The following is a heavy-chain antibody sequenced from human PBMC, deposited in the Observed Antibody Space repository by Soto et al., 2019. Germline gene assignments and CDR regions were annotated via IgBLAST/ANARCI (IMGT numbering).Heavy chain of an antibody. V-gene: IGHV1-69*01. CDR2: ISPIFGTA. CDR1: GGTFSSYA. Sequence: QVQLVQSGAEVKKPGSSVKVSCKASGGTFSSYAISWVRQAPGQGLEWMGGISPIFGTANYAQKFQGRVTITADESTSTAYMELSSLRSEDTAVYYCARDWEEMATIGPFDYWGQGTLVTVSS. J-gene: IGHJ4*02. D-gene: IGHD5-12*01. CDR3: ARDWEEMATIGPFDY.